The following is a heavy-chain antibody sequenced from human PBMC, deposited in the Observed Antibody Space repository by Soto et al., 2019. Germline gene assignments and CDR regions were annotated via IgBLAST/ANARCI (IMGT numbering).Heavy chain of an antibody. J-gene: IGHJ5*02. Sequence: PSETLSLTCAVSGFSISSGYYWGWVRQPPGKGLEWIGSIYHSGSTYYNPSLKSRVTISVDTSKNQFSLKLSSVTAADTAVYYCARAPPTITMVRGVLLWFDPWGQGTLVTVSS. D-gene: IGHD3-10*01. CDR3: ARAPPTITMVRGVLLWFDP. CDR2: IYHSGST. CDR1: GFSISSGYY. V-gene: IGHV4-38-2*01.